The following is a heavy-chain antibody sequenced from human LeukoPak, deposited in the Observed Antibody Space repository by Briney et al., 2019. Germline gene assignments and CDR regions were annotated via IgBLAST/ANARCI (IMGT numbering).Heavy chain of an antibody. CDR2: INHSGST. J-gene: IGHJ6*03. CDR1: GGSFSGYY. CDR3: ARAAARFHTYYYYYYMDV. D-gene: IGHD6-6*01. V-gene: IGHV4-34*01. Sequence: SETLSLTCTVYGGSFSGYYWSWIRQPPGKGLEWIGEINHSGSTNYNPSLKSRVTISVDTSKNQFSLKLSSVTAADTAVYYCARAAARFHTYYYYYYMDVWGKGTTVTVSS.